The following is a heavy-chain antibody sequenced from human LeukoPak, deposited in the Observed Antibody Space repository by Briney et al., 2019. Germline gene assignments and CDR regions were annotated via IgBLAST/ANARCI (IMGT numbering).Heavy chain of an antibody. CDR1: GGSFSGYY. CDR2: INHSGST. Sequence: SETLSLTCAVDGGSFSGYYWSWIRQPPGKGLEWIGEINHSGSTNYNPSLKSRVTISVDTSKNQFSLKLSSVTAADTAVYYCARPVYYDSSDAVYMDVWGKGTTVTISS. CDR3: ARPVYYDSSDAVYMDV. D-gene: IGHD3-22*01. J-gene: IGHJ6*03. V-gene: IGHV4-34*01.